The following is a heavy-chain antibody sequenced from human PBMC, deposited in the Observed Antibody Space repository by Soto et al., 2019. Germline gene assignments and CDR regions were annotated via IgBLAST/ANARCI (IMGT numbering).Heavy chain of an antibody. CDR2: ISGSGGST. J-gene: IGHJ3*02. D-gene: IGHD3-22*01. CDR1: GFTFSSYA. V-gene: IGHV3-23*01. CDR3: AKDLLGMIVVANDAFDI. Sequence: VGSLRLSCGASGFTFSSYAVSWVRQAPGKGLEWVSAISGSGGSTYYADSVKGRFTISRDNSKNTLYLQMNSLRAEDTAVYYCAKDLLGMIVVANDAFDIRGQGTMVTVSS.